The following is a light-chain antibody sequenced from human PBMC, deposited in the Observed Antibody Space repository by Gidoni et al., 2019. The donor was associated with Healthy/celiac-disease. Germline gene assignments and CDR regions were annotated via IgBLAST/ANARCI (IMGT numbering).Light chain of an antibody. Sequence: DIQMTQSPSTLSASVGDRVTITCRASQSISSWLAWYPQKPGKAPKLLIYKASSLESGVPSRFGGSGSGTEFTLTISSLQPDDFATYYCQQYNSYSRRSFGQGTKLEIK. CDR2: KAS. CDR1: QSISSW. V-gene: IGKV1-5*03. J-gene: IGKJ2*04. CDR3: QQYNSYSRRS.